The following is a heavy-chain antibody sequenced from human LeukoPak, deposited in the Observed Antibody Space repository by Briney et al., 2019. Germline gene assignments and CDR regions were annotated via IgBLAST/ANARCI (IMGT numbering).Heavy chain of an antibody. CDR3: ARGNTVTTVFLDY. D-gene: IGHD4-17*01. CDR2: IYYTGTT. Sequence: PSETLSLTCTVSGGSVSDYYWSWIRQSPGKGLEWIGYIYYTGTTSYNPSLKSRVTISAETSKNQFSMNLISVTAADTAVYYCARGNTVTTVFLDYWGQGTLVTVSS. J-gene: IGHJ4*02. V-gene: IGHV4-59*02. CDR1: GGSVSDYY.